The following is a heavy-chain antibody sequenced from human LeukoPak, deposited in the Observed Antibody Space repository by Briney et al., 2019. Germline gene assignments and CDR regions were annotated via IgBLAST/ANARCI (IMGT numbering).Heavy chain of an antibody. CDR3: ARDYITMVPQ. J-gene: IGHJ4*02. CDR1: GFTFSTYT. D-gene: IGHD3-10*01. CDR2: ISSSSSNI. V-gene: IGHV3-21*01. Sequence: GGSLRLSCAASGFTFSTYTMNWVRQVPGKGLEWVSSISSSSSNIYYADSVKGRFTISRDNAKNSLYLQMNSLRAEDTAVYYCARDYITMVPQGGQGTLVTVSS.